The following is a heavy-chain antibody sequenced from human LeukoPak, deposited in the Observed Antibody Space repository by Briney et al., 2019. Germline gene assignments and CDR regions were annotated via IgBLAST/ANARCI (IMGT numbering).Heavy chain of an antibody. V-gene: IGHV4-30-4*01. CDR1: GGSTSSGDYY. J-gene: IGHJ5*02. D-gene: IGHD6-13*01. Sequence: SETLSLTCTVSGGSTSSGDYYWSWIRQPPGKGLEWIGYIYYSGSTYYNPSLKSRVTISVDTSKNQFSLKLSSVTAADTAVYYCASSSWSGIGWFDPWGQGTLVTVSS. CDR3: ASSSWSGIGWFDP. CDR2: IYYSGST.